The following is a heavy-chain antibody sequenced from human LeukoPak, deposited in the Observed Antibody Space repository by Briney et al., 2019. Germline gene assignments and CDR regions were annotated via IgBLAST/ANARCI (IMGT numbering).Heavy chain of an antibody. CDR3: ARHGDRYDFWSGGEGLIDY. D-gene: IGHD3-3*01. CDR2: IYHSGST. Sequence: SQTLSLTCTVSGGSISSGGYCWSWIRQPPGKGLEWIGYIYHSGSTYYNPSLKSRVTISVDTSKNQFSLKLSSVTAADTAVYYCARHGDRYDFWSGGEGLIDYWGQGTLVTVSS. CDR1: GGSISSGGYC. V-gene: IGHV4-30-2*01. J-gene: IGHJ4*02.